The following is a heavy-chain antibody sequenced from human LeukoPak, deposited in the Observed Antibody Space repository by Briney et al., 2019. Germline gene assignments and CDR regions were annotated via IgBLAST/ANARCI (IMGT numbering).Heavy chain of an antibody. CDR2: ISWNSGSI. D-gene: IGHD6-19*01. Sequence: PGGSLRLSCAASGFTFDDYAMHWVRQAPGKGLEWVSGISWNSGSIDYADSVKGRFTISRDNAKNSLYLQMNSLRAEDTALYYCAKDMGSSGIVPFDIWGQGTMVTVSS. V-gene: IGHV3-9*01. J-gene: IGHJ3*02. CDR3: AKDMGSSGIVPFDI. CDR1: GFTFDDYA.